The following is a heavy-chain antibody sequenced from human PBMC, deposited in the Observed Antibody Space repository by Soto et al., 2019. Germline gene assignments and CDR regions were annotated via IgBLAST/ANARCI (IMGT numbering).Heavy chain of an antibody. J-gene: IGHJ6*03. CDR3: AKEGGGYCSSTSCYDYYYYYYMDV. CDR2: ISGSGGST. V-gene: IGHV3-23*01. D-gene: IGHD2-2*01. Sequence: EVQLLESGGGLVQPGGSLRLSCAASGFTFSSYAMSWVRQAPGKGLEWVSAISGSGGSTYYADSVKGRFTISRDNSKNTLYLQMNSLRAEDTAIYYCAKEGGGYCSSTSCYDYYYYYYMDVWGKGTTLTVSS. CDR1: GFTFSSYA.